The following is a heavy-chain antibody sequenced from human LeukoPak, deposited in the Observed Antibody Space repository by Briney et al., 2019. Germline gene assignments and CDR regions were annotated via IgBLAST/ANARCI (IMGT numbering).Heavy chain of an antibody. CDR1: GFTFSSYS. J-gene: IGHJ1*01. CDR3: ASIGDYYDSSGYYYSEYFQH. CDR2: ISSSSSTI. V-gene: IGHV3-48*01. Sequence: GGSLRLFCAASGFTFSSYSMNWVRQAPGKGLECVSYISSSSSTIYYADSVKGRFTISRDNAKNSLYLQMNSLRAEDTAVYYCASIGDYYDSSGYYYSEYFQHWGQGTLVTVSS. D-gene: IGHD3-22*01.